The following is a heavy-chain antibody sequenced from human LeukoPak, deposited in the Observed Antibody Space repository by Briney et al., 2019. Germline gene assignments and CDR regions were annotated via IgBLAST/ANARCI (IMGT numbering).Heavy chain of an antibody. J-gene: IGHJ4*02. Sequence: SVKVSCKASGGTFSSYAISWVPQAPGQGLEWMGVIIPIFGTANYAQKFQGRVTITADESTSTAYMELSSLRSEDTAVYYCATDLEIAVAGTNYWGQGTLVTVSS. CDR1: GGTFSSYA. CDR2: IIPIFGTA. V-gene: IGHV1-69*13. CDR3: ATDLEIAVAGTNY. D-gene: IGHD6-19*01.